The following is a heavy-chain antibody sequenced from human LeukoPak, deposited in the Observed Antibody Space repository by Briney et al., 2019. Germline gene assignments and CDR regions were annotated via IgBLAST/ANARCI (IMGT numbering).Heavy chain of an antibody. V-gene: IGHV4-34*01. CDR1: GGSFSGYY. CDR2: INHSGST. D-gene: IGHD3-22*01. J-gene: IGHJ4*02. CDR3: ARAQGYYYDSSGYYPVRPFDY. Sequence: PSETLSLTCAVYGGSFSGYYWSWIRQPPGKGLEWIGEINHSGSTNYNPSLKSRVTISVDTSKNQFSLKLSSVTAADTAVYYCARAQGYYYDSSGYYPVRPFDYWGQGTLVTVSS.